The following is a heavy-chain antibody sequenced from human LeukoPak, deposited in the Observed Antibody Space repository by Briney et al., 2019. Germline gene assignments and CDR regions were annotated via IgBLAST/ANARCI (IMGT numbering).Heavy chain of an antibody. Sequence: PGGSLRLSCSASGFTFSDYWMMWVRQAPGQGPEFLANINPTGSETYYADPAKARFIISRDNAKNFLFLQMYSLRGDDTAVYSCGRFGYEAGVDLWGRGTLVTVSS. V-gene: IGHV3-7*01. CDR2: INPTGSET. J-gene: IGHJ4*02. D-gene: IGHD2-15*01. CDR3: GRFGYEAGVDL. CDR1: GFTFSDYW.